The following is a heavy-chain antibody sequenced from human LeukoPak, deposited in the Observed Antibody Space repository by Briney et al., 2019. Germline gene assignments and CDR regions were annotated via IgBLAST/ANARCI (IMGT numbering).Heavy chain of an antibody. CDR1: GFTFSSYG. Sequence: GGSLRLSCAASGFTFSSYGLHWVRQAPGKGLEWVAFIRYDGSNKYYADSVKGRFNISRDNSKNTLYLQMNSLRAGDTAVYYCTKERRRDDILTGSSSDWGQGILVTVSS. J-gene: IGHJ4*02. CDR2: IRYDGSNK. CDR3: TKERRRDDILTGSSSD. D-gene: IGHD3-9*01. V-gene: IGHV3-30*02.